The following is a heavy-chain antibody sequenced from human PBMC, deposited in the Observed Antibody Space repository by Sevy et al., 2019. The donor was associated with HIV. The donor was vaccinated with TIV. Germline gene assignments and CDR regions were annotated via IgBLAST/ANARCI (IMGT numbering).Heavy chain of an antibody. CDR2: INPNSGDT. D-gene: IGHD3-22*01. J-gene: IGHJ4*02. CDR1: GYTFNAYF. V-gene: IGHV1-2*06. Sequence: ASVKVSCKASGYTFNAYFMHWVRQAPGQGLEWMGRINPNSGDTTYAQKFQGRVTMSRDTSISTAYMELHRLTSDDTAVYYCARDYYYDSSAYRFDDWGQGTLVTVSS. CDR3: ARDYYYDSSAYRFDD.